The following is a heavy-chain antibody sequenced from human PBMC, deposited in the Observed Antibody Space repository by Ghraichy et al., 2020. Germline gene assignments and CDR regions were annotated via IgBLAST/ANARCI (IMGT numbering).Heavy chain of an antibody. D-gene: IGHD4-11*01. J-gene: IGHJ4*02. CDR3: AKDRPIHSNYFYFDY. V-gene: IGHV3-23*01. CDR2: ISDSGGST. CDR1: GFTFSSYA. Sequence: GGSLRLSCAASGFTFSSYAMSWVRQAPGKGLEWVSGISDSGGSTYYADSVKGRFTISRDNSKNTLYVQMNSLRAEDTAVYYCAKDRPIHSNYFYFDYCGQGTLVTVSS.